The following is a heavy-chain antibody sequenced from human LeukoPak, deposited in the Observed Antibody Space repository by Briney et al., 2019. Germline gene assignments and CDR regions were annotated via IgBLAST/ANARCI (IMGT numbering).Heavy chain of an antibody. Sequence: PGGSLRLSCAASGFTFSDYYMSWIRQAPGKGLEWVSYISSSGSTIYYADSVKGRFTISRDNAKNSLYLQMNSLRAEDTAVYYCARGPPYIVVVTAIGFFDYWGQGTLVTVSS. CDR2: ISSSGSTI. J-gene: IGHJ4*02. CDR3: ARGPPYIVVVTAIGFFDY. V-gene: IGHV3-11*01. D-gene: IGHD2-21*02. CDR1: GFTFSDYY.